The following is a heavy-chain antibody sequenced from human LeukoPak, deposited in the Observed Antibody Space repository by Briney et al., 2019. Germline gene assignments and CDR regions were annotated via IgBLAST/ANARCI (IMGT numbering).Heavy chain of an antibody. CDR2: IYSGGST. Sequence: GGPLRLSCAASGFISSRNNMSGARQAPGKGREGVSVIYSGGSTYYADSVKGRFTISRDNSKNTLYLQMNSLGAEDTAVYYCARDRVGTTGYFDYWGQGTLVTVSS. CDR3: ARDRVGTTGYFDY. V-gene: IGHV3-66*01. D-gene: IGHD1-1*01. J-gene: IGHJ4*02. CDR1: GFISSRNN.